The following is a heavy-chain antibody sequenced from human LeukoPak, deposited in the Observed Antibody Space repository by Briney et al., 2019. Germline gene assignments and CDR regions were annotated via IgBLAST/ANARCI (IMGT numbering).Heavy chain of an antibody. CDR2: ITWDGGST. J-gene: IGHJ2*01. CDR1: GFAFDDYA. D-gene: IGHD5/OR15-5a*01. Sequence: GGSLRLSCAATGFAFDDYAMHWIRQAPGKGLEWVSLITWDGGSTYYADSVKGRFAISGDNTKHSLYLQMNSLRPEDTAFYYCTKAKAVSRHWYFDLWGRGTLVSVSS. CDR3: TKAKAVSRHWYFDL. V-gene: IGHV3-43D*03.